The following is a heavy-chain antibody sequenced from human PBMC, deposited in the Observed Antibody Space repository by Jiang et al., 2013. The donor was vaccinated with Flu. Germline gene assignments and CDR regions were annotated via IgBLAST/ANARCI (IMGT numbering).Heavy chain of an antibody. J-gene: IGHJ2*01. V-gene: IGHV3-30*02. CDR2: IRYDGSNK. CDR1: GFTFSSYG. CDR3: AKVEYSSGRYFDL. Sequence: VVQPGGSLRLSCAASGFTFSSYGMHWVRQAPGEGLEWVAFIRYDGSNKYYADSVKGRFTISRDSSKNTLYLQMNSLRAEDTAVYYCAKVEYSSGRYFDLWGRGTLVTVSS. D-gene: IGHD6-19*01.